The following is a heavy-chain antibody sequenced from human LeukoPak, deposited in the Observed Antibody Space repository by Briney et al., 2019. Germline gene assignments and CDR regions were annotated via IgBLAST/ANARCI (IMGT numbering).Heavy chain of an antibody. CDR2: SSDST. V-gene: IGHV3-48*02. J-gene: IGHJ4*02. CDR1: GFAFGKFS. Sequence: GGSLRLSCAASGFAFGKFSMNWVRQALGKGLEWISYSSDSTYYADSVKGRFTISRDNAKNSLYLQMNSLRDEDTALYYCARAIASYGNSAYWGQGILVTVSS. D-gene: IGHD4-23*01. CDR3: ARAIASYGNSAY.